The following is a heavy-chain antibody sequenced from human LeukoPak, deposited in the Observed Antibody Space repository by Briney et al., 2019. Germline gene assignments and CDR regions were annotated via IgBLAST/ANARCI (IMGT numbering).Heavy chain of an antibody. D-gene: IGHD7-27*01. J-gene: IGHJ4*02. Sequence: SVKVSCKASGGTFSSYAISWVRQAPGQGLEWMGGIIPIFGTANYAQKFQGRVTITADKSTSTAYMELSSLRSEDTAVYYCARKKLGISPFDYWGQGTLVTVSS. CDR3: ARKKLGISPFDY. CDR1: GGTFSSYA. V-gene: IGHV1-69*06. CDR2: IIPIFGTA.